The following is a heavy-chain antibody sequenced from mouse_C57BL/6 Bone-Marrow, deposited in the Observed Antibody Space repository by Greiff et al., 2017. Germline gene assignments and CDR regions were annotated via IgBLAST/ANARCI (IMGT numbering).Heavy chain of an antibody. D-gene: IGHD1-1*01. Sequence: QVQLQQPGAELVMPGASVKLSCKASGYTFTSYWMHWVKQRPGRGLEWIGGIDPSDSYTNYNQKFKGKSTLTVDKSSSAAYMQLSSLTSADSAGYEGARECYYGSSLYDCDYWGQGTTLTVSS. CDR2: IDPSDSYT. CDR1: GYTFTSYW. CDR3: ARECYYGSSLYDCDY. J-gene: IGHJ2*01. V-gene: IGHV1-69*01.